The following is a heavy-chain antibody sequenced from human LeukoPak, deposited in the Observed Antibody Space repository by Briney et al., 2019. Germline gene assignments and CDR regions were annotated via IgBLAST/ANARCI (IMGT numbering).Heavy chain of an antibody. J-gene: IGHJ4*02. D-gene: IGHD1-1*01. V-gene: IGHV3-74*01. CDR2: INSEGSIT. CDR1: GFTFSSYA. Sequence: PGESLRLSCAASGFTFSSYAMSWVRQAPGKGLVWVSRINSEGSITTYADSAQGRFTISRDNAKNTLYLQMNSLRVEDTAVYYCARDFNWNPPDSWGQGTLVTVSS. CDR3: ARDFNWNPPDS.